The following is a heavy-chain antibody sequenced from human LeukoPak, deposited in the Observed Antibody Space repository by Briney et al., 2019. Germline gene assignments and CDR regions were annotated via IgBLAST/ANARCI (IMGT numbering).Heavy chain of an antibody. CDR2: INHSGST. J-gene: IGHJ4*02. CDR3: ASASITRYDFDC. CDR1: GGSFSGYY. Sequence: PSETLSLTCAVYGGSFSGYYWSWIRQPPGKGLEWIGEINHSGSTNYNPSLKSRVTISVDTSKNQFSLKLSSVTAADTAVYYCASASITRYDFDCWGQGTLVTVSS. V-gene: IGHV4-34*01. D-gene: IGHD1-1*01.